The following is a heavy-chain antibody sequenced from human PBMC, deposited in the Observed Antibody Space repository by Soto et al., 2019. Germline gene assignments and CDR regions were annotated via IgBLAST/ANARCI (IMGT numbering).Heavy chain of an antibody. D-gene: IGHD3-22*01. Sequence: ASVKVSCKASGYTFTSYYMHWVRQAPGQGLEWMGIINPSGGSTSYAQKFQGRVTMTRDTSTSTVYMELSSLRSEDTAVYYCARNYYDSSGYYYAEYFQQWGQGTLVTVSS. CDR2: INPSGGST. V-gene: IGHV1-46*01. J-gene: IGHJ1*01. CDR3: ARNYYDSSGYYYAEYFQQ. CDR1: GYTFTSYY.